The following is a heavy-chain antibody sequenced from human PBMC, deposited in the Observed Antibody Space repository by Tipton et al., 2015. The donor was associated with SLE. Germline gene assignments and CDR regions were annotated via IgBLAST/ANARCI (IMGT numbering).Heavy chain of an antibody. CDR3: AKNSGSYYFDD. D-gene: IGHD3-10*01. V-gene: IGHV4-31*03. CDR1: GGSMSSGGYY. Sequence: TLSLTCTVSGGSMSSGGYYWSWIRQHPGKGLEWIGYIYYSGNTFYNPSLKSRVTISLDTSKNQFSLNLRSVTAADTAVYYCAKNSGSYYFDDWGQGTLVTVPS. J-gene: IGHJ4*02. CDR2: IYYSGNT.